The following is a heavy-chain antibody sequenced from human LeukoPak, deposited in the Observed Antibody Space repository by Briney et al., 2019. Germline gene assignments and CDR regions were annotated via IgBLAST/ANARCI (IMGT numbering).Heavy chain of an antibody. CDR1: GFTFDDYG. Sequence: GGSLGLSCAASGFTFDDYGMSWVRQAPGKGLEWVAIISYDGSDKYYADSVKGRFTISRDNSMNTLSLQMNSLRPDDTAVYYCARSGHIVGTTSYYYYMDVWGKGTTVTVSS. V-gene: IGHV3-30*03. D-gene: IGHD1-26*01. CDR2: ISYDGSDK. J-gene: IGHJ6*03. CDR3: ARSGHIVGTTSYYYYMDV.